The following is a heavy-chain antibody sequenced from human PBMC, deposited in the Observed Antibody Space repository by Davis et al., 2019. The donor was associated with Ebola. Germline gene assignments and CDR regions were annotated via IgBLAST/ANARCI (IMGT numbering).Heavy chain of an antibody. CDR3: ARGQLMDYGDYLDY. Sequence: GESLKISCAASGFTFSSYWMHWVRQAPGKGLIWVSRIKTDGSLIGYGDSVQGRFTISRDNAKSSLYLQLNSLTAEDTAVYYCARGQLMDYGDYLDYWGQGTLVTVSS. D-gene: IGHD4-17*01. CDR2: IKTDGSLI. J-gene: IGHJ4*02. V-gene: IGHV3-74*01. CDR1: GFTFSSYW.